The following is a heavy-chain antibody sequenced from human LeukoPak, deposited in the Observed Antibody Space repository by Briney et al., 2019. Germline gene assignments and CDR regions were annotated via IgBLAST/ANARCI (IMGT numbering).Heavy chain of an antibody. D-gene: IGHD3-22*01. J-gene: IGHJ4*02. Sequence: SETLSLTCAVYGGSFSGYYWSWIRQPPGKGLEWIGEINHSGSTNYNPSLKSRVTISVDTSKNQFSLKLSSVTAADTAVYYCARQGYYDSSGYLCLDYWGQGTLVTVSS. CDR1: GGSFSGYY. CDR2: INHSGST. CDR3: ARQGYYDSSGYLCLDY. V-gene: IGHV4-34*01.